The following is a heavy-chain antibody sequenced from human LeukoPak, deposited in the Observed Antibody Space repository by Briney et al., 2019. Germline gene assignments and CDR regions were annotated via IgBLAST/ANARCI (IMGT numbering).Heavy chain of an antibody. Sequence: PSGTLSHTCAVSGGSISSSNWWSWVRQPPGKGLEWIGRIFHSGTTDYKTSLKGRVTISVDKSKNQFSLTLTSVTAADTAVYYCARLTPTTLSLYYYYMDVWGKGTTVTVSS. CDR3: ARLTPTTLSLYYYYMDV. V-gene: IGHV4-4*02. D-gene: IGHD2/OR15-2a*01. J-gene: IGHJ6*03. CDR2: IFHSGTT. CDR1: GGSISSSNW.